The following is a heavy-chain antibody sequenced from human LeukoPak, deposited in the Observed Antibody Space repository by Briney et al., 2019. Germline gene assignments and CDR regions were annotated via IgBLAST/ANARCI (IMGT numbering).Heavy chain of an antibody. Sequence: SETLSLTCTVSGGSIRSYYWSWIRQPPGKGLEWIGYIYYSGSTNYNPSLKSRVTISVDTSKNQFSLKLSSVTAADTAVYYCARGHYGSGSHFDYWGQGTLVTVSS. CDR1: GGSIRSYY. J-gene: IGHJ4*02. CDR2: IYYSGST. D-gene: IGHD3-10*01. V-gene: IGHV4-59*01. CDR3: ARGHYGSGSHFDY.